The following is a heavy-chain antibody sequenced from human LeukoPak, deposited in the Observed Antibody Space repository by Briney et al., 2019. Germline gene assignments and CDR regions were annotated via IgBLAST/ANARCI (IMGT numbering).Heavy chain of an antibody. Sequence: PSETLSLTCTVSGGSISSHYWSWIRQPPGKGLEWIGYIYYSGSTNYNPSLKSRVTISVDTSKNQFSLKLSSVTAADTAVYYCARLIMVRGVIWFDPWGQGTLVTVSS. CDR3: ARLIMVRGVIWFDP. D-gene: IGHD3-10*01. CDR2: IYYSGST. J-gene: IGHJ5*02. CDR1: GGSISSHY. V-gene: IGHV4-59*08.